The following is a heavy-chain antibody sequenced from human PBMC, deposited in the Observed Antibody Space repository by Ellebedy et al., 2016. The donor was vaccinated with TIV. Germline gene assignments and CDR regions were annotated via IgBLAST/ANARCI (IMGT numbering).Heavy chain of an antibody. CDR1: GFTFSNYS. CDR3: ARDSSRNYDILTGYYTRYYYGMDV. Sequence: GESLKISXAASGFTFSNYSMNWVRQAPGKGLEWVSSISSSSSYIYYADSVKGRFIISRDNAKHSLYLQMNSLRAEDTAGYYCARDSSRNYDILTGYYTRYYYGMDVWGQGTTVTVSS. D-gene: IGHD3-9*01. J-gene: IGHJ6*02. CDR2: ISSSSSYI. V-gene: IGHV3-21*01.